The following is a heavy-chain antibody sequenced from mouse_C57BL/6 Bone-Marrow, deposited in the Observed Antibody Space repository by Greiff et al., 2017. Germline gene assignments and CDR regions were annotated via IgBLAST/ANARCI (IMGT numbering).Heavy chain of an antibody. V-gene: IGHV5-6*01. CDR2: ISSAGSYT. CDR1: GFTFSSYG. D-gene: IGHD2-10*01. Sequence: EVMLVEPGGDLVKPGGSLKLSCAASGFTFSSYGMSWVRQTPDKRLEWVATISSAGSYTYYPDSVKGRFTISRDNAKNTLYLQMSSLKSEDTAVYYCARHPYRGYFDYWGQGTTLTVSS. J-gene: IGHJ2*01. CDR3: ARHPYRGYFDY.